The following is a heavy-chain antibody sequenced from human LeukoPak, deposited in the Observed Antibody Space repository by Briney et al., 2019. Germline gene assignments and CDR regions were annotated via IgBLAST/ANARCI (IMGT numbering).Heavy chain of an antibody. CDR2: ISYDGSQK. D-gene: IGHD6-13*01. CDR3: ATANSSSWHYFDD. V-gene: IGHV3-30*04. CDR1: GFTFSDYT. Sequence: GRSLRLSCAASGFTFSDYTLHWVRQAPGKGLEWLAVISYDGSQKYYADSVTGRFTISRDNSKNTVNLQMNSLRVEDTAVFYCATANSSSWHYFDDWGQGTLVTVSS. J-gene: IGHJ4*02.